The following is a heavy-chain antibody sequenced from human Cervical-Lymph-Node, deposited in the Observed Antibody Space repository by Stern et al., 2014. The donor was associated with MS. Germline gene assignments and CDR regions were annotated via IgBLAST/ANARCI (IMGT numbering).Heavy chain of an antibody. J-gene: IGHJ4*02. Sequence: QVQLVQSGSELRKPGASVKVSCKASGYTFNVYGINWVRQAPGQGLEWMGMIDTRTGKPTYARGFKGRFVFSLDASVTTAYLQINNLEADDTAVYYCARTPDLDYWGQGTLVTVSS. CDR1: GYTFNVYG. V-gene: IGHV7-4-1*02. CDR2: IDTRTGKP. CDR3: ARTPDLDY.